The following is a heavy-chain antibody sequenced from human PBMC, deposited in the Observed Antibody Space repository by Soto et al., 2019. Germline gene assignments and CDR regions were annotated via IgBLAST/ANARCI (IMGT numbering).Heavy chain of an antibody. CDR2: INPNSGGT. Sequence: ASVKVSCKASGYTFAGNYMHWVRQAPGQGLEWMGWINPNSGGTNYAQKFQGWVTMTRDTSISTAYMELSRLRSDDTAVYYCARDRELLVGYYYGMDVWGQGTTVTVSS. J-gene: IGHJ6*02. D-gene: IGHD1-26*01. V-gene: IGHV1-2*04. CDR1: GYTFAGNY. CDR3: ARDRELLVGYYYGMDV.